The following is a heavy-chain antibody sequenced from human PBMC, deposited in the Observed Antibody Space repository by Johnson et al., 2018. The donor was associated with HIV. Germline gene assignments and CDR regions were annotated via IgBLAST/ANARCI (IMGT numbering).Heavy chain of an antibody. CDR3: ARGRDSTGDGGAFDI. V-gene: IGHV3-7*05. Sequence: VQLVESGGGLVQPGGSLRLSCSASEFTFRDYWMSWVRQAPGKGLEWVANINQDGREKYDVDSVKGRFTISRDNAKNSTYLQMNSLRAEDTAVYYCARGRDSTGDGGAFDIWGQGTMVTVSS. CDR1: EFTFRDYW. D-gene: IGHD7-27*01. CDR2: INQDGREK. J-gene: IGHJ3*02.